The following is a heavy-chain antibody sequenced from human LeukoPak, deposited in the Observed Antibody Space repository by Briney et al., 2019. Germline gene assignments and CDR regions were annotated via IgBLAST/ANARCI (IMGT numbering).Heavy chain of an antibody. Sequence: PSETLTLTCTVSGGSISSGSYYWSWIRQTPGKGLEWIGNIYYSGGTKYNPSLKSRVTISVDTSSNQFSLILTSVAAADTAVYFCARRGGYDNFYFDYWGQGTLVTVSS. CDR1: GGSISSGSYY. J-gene: IGHJ4*02. V-gene: IGHV4-61*01. D-gene: IGHD5-12*01. CDR3: ARRGGYDNFYFDY. CDR2: IYYSGGT.